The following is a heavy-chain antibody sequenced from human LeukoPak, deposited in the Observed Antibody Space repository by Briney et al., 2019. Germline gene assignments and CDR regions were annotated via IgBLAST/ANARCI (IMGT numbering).Heavy chain of an antibody. J-gene: IGHJ4*02. Sequence: GGSLRLSCAASGFNSYWMSWVRQAPGKGLEWVANIKQDGSEKYYVDSVKGRFTISRDTSKNTVYLQMNSLRAEDTAVYYCARAEWDYWGQGTLVTVSS. CDR2: IKQDGSEK. CDR3: ARAEWDY. CDR1: GFNSYW. V-gene: IGHV3-7*01. D-gene: IGHD2-8*01.